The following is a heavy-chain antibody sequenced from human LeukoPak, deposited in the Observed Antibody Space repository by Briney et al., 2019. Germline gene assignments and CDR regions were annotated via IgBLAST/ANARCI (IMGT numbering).Heavy chain of an antibody. J-gene: IGHJ5*02. CDR2: IYTSGST. V-gene: IGHV4-4*07. CDR1: GGSISSYY. CDR3: ARDTFDSGPNWFDP. D-gene: IGHD3-9*01. Sequence: SETLSLTRTVSGGSISSYYWSWIRQPAGKGLEWIGRIYTSGSTNYNPSLKSRVTMSVDTSKNQFSLKLSSVTAADTAVYYCARDTFDSGPNWFDPWGQGTLVTVSS.